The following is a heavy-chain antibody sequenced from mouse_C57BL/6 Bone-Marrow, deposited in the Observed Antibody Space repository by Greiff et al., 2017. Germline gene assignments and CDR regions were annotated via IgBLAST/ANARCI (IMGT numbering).Heavy chain of an antibody. J-gene: IGHJ1*03. CDR1: GYTFTSYW. CDR3: ERRRDYGDV. V-gene: IGHV1-7*01. CDR2: INPSSGYT. Sequence: VQRVESGAELAKPGASVKLSCKASGYTFTSYWMHWVKQRPGQGLEWIGYINPSSGYTKYNQKFKDKATLTADKSSRTAYMQLSRLTYEDTEVYYSERRRDYGDVWGTGTTVTVSS. D-gene: IGHD2-4*01.